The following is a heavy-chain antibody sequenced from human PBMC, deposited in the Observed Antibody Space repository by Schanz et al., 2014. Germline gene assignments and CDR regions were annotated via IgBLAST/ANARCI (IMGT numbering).Heavy chain of an antibody. CDR3: AKVAPAATYLDS. Sequence: QVQLMESGGGLVKPGGSLRLSCAASGFIFNDYYMNWIRQAPGKGLEWLSYISRDGTTSYYADSVKGRFTISRDNAKNSLFLQMNSLSAEDTAVYYCAKVAPAATYLDSWGLGTLVTVSS. CDR2: ISRDGTTS. J-gene: IGHJ4*02. D-gene: IGHD2-2*01. CDR1: GFIFNDYY. V-gene: IGHV3-11*01.